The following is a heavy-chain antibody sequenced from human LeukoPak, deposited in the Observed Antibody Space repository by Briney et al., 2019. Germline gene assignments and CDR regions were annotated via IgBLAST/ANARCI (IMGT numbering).Heavy chain of an antibody. CDR2: ISYDGSNK. Sequence: GGSLRLSCAASGFTFSSYAMHWVRQAPGKGLEWVAVISYDGSNKYYADSVKGRFTISRDNSKNTLYLQMNSLRAEDTAVYYCAKEEISSGWYGGVYWGQGTLVTVSS. CDR1: GFTFSSYA. D-gene: IGHD6-19*01. CDR3: AKEEISSGWYGGVY. V-gene: IGHV3-30*04. J-gene: IGHJ4*02.